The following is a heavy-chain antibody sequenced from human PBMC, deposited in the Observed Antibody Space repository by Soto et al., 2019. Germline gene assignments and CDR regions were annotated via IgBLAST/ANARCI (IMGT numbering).Heavy chain of an antibody. CDR2: ITNSGNPI. J-gene: IGHJ6*02. V-gene: IGHV3-11*01. D-gene: IGHD3-10*01. Sequence: GGSLRLSCAASGFSFSDYYMYWIRQAPGKGLEWVSYITNSGNPIYSADSVKGRFTISRDNAKNSLYLHMSSLRAEDTAVYYCATDLVRGVHEYYYGLQVWGQGTTVTVSS. CDR1: GFSFSDYY. CDR3: ATDLVRGVHEYYYGLQV.